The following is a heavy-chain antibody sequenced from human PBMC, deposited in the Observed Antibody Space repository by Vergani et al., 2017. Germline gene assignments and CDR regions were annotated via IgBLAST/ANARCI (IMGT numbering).Heavy chain of an antibody. V-gene: IGHV3-30-3*01. J-gene: IGHJ4*02. Sequence: QVQLVESGGGVVQPGRSLRLSCAASGFTFSSYSMHWVRQAPGKGLEWVAVISYDGSNKYYADSVKGRFTISRDNAKNTLYLQMNSLRAEDTAVYYCARDYGVFIILPFDYWGQGTLVTVSS. CDR3: ARDYGVFIILPFDY. CDR2: ISYDGSNK. D-gene: IGHD3-3*01. CDR1: GFTFSSYS.